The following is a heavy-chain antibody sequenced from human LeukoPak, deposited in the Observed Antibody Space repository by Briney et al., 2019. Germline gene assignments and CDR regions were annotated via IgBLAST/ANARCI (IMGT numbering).Heavy chain of an antibody. V-gene: IGHV4-38-2*02. CDR2: IYHSGST. D-gene: IGHD1-14*01. CDR1: GYSISSGYY. Sequence: PSETLSLTCTVSGYSISSGYYWGWIRPPPGKGLEWIGSIYHSGSTYYNPSLKSRVTISVDTSKNQFSLKPSSVTAADTAVYYCARRSAGGYFQHWGQGTLVTVSS. CDR3: ARRSAGGYFQH. J-gene: IGHJ1*01.